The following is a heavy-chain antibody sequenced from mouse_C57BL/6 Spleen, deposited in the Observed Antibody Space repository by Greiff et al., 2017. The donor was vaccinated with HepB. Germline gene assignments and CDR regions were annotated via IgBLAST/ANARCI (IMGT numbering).Heavy chain of an antibody. CDR1: GYTFTSYW. D-gene: IGHD1-1*01. J-gene: IGHJ4*01. CDR2: IDPSDSYT. V-gene: IGHV1-50*01. CDR3: ARGGITTVERAMDY. Sequence: QVQLQQSGAELVKPGASVKLSCKASGYTFTSYWMQWVKQRPGQGLEWIGEIDPSDSYTNYNQKFKGKATLTVDTSSSTAYMQLSSLTSEDSAVYYCARGGITTVERAMDYWGQGTSVTVSS.